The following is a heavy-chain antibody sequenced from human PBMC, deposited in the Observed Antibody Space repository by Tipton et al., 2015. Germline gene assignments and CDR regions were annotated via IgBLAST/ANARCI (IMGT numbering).Heavy chain of an antibody. D-gene: IGHD1-7*01. CDR1: GFTFRNYW. Sequence: GSLRLSCAASGFTFRNYWMTWVRQAPGKGLEWVSYISSSSSTIYYADSVKGRFTVSRDNAKESLYLQMNSLRDEDTAVYYCAREGTGTIGFGWFDPWGQGTLVTVSS. CDR3: AREGTGTIGFGWFDP. J-gene: IGHJ5*02. V-gene: IGHV3-48*02. CDR2: ISSSSSTI.